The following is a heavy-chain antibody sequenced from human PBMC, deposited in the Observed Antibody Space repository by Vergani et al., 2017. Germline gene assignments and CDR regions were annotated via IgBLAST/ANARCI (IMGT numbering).Heavy chain of an antibody. Sequence: EVQLLESGGDLVQPGGSLRLSCAASGFTFIMHAMSWVRQAPGKGLEWVSAISESGDNTYYPDSVRGRFTISRDNSKNTVYLQLNSLRAEDTAVYYCAKENGDSFFDYWGQGTLVTVSS. J-gene: IGHJ4*02. CDR1: GFTFIMHA. D-gene: IGHD4-17*01. CDR3: AKENGDSFFDY. CDR2: ISESGDNT. V-gene: IGHV3-23*01.